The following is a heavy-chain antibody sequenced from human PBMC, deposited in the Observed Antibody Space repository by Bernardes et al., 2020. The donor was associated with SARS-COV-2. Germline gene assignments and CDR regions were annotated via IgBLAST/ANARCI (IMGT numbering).Heavy chain of an antibody. CDR2: ISAYNGNT. CDR3: AGDGTVRGYYYYGMDV. Sequence: ASVKVSCKASGYTFTSYGSSWVRQAPGQGLEWMGWISAYNGNTNYAQKLQGRVTMTTDTSTSTAYMELRSLRSDDTAVYYCAGDGTVRGYYYYGMDVWGQGTTVTVSS. CDR1: GYTFTSYG. J-gene: IGHJ6*02. D-gene: IGHD1-1*01. V-gene: IGHV1-18*01.